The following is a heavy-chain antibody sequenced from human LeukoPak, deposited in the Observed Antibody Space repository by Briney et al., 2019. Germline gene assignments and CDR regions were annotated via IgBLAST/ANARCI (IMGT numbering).Heavy chain of an antibody. V-gene: IGHV3-48*02. CDR3: ARILSGSGSYGAFDI. CDR1: GFTCSNYS. CDR2: ISSSSTT. Sequence: GGSPRLSCAASGFTCSNYSMNWVRQAPGKGLEWVSYISSSSTTYYADSVKGRFTISRDNAKNSLYLQMNSLRDEDTAVYYCARILSGSGSYGAFDIWGQGTMVTVSS. D-gene: IGHD1-26*01. J-gene: IGHJ3*02.